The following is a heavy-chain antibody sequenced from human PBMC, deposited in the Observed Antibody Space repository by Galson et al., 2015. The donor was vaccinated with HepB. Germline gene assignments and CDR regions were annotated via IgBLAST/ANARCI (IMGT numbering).Heavy chain of an antibody. Sequence: SVKVSCKASGYTFTSYYMHWVRQAPGQGLEWMGIINPSGGSTSYAQKFQGRVTMTRDTSTSTVYMELSSLRSEDTAVYYCARGLNGYCSGGSCYGVGLHYWGQGTLVTVSS. CDR1: GYTFTSYY. J-gene: IGHJ4*02. D-gene: IGHD2-15*01. CDR3: ARGLNGYCSGGSCYGVGLHY. V-gene: IGHV1-46*01. CDR2: INPSGGST.